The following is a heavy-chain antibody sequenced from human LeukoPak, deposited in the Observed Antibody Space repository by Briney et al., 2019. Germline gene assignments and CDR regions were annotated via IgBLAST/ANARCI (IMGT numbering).Heavy chain of an antibody. CDR1: GFSFISYG. CDR3: AKRPSDYGDYVTYFDY. Sequence: GGSLRLSCAASGFSFISYGMHWVRQAPGKGLEWVGVISDDGRRKDYADSVRGRFTISRDNSKDTLYLQMNSLRAEDTAVYYCAKRPSDYGDYVTYFDYWGQGTLVTVPS. J-gene: IGHJ4*02. CDR2: ISDDGRRK. V-gene: IGHV3-30*18. D-gene: IGHD4-17*01.